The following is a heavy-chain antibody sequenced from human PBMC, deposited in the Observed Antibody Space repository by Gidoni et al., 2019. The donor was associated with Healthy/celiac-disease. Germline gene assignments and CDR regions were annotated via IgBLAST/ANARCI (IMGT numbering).Heavy chain of an antibody. CDR1: GYTFTSYY. CDR2: INPSGGST. Sequence: QVQLVQSGAEVKKPGASVKVSCKASGYTFTSYYMHWVRQAPGQGLEWMGIINPSGGSTSYAQKFQGRVTMTRDTSTSTVYMELSSLRSEDTAVYYCARDLGLGPNYGGKWGTLGYWGQGTLVTVSS. V-gene: IGHV1-46*03. D-gene: IGHD4-17*01. CDR3: ARDLGLGPNYGGKWGTLGY. J-gene: IGHJ4*02.